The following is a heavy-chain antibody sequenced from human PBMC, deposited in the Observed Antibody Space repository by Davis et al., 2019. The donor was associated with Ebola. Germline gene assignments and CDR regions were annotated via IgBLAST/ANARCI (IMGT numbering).Heavy chain of an antibody. CDR3: AKDLAGRHYDSSGYYWRGIYYYYYGMDV. CDR1: GFTFDDYA. Sequence: SLKISCAASGFTFDDYAMHWVRQAPGKGLEWVSGISWNSGSIGYADSVKGRFTISRDNSKNTLYLQMNSLRAEDTAVYYCAKDLAGRHYDSSGYYWRGIYYYYYGMDVWGQGTTVTVSS. D-gene: IGHD3-22*01. V-gene: IGHV3-9*01. J-gene: IGHJ6*02. CDR2: ISWNSGSI.